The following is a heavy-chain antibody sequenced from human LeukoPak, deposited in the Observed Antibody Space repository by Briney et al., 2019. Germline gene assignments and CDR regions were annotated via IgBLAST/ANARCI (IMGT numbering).Heavy chain of an antibody. CDR2: IYHNGNT. D-gene: IGHD3-10*01. CDR1: GYSISSGYY. CDR3: ARGGVTYDYGS. J-gene: IGHJ5*02. V-gene: IGHV4-38-2*01. Sequence: SETLSLTCAVSGYSISSGYYWGWIRQPPGKGLEWIGNIYHNGNTYYNPSLKSRVIISVDTSKNQFSLKLSSVTAADTAVYYCARGGVTYDYGSWGQGTLVTVSS.